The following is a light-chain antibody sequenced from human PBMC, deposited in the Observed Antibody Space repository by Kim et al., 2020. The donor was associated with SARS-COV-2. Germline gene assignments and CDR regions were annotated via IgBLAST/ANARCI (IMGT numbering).Light chain of an antibody. Sequence: SVSPGQTARIACSGDKLGDKYACWYQQKPGQSPVLVIYQDSKRPSGIPERFSGSNSGNTATLTISGTQAMDEADYYCQAWDSSRLVFGGGTQLTVL. CDR3: QAWDSSRLV. J-gene: IGLJ2*01. CDR2: QDS. V-gene: IGLV3-1*01. CDR1: KLGDKY.